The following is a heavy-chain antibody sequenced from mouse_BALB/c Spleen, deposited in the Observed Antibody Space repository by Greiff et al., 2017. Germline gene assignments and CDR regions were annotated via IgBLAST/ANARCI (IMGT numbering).Heavy chain of an antibody. CDR3: ARRGYDGYSYFDD. CDR1: GFTFSSFG. J-gene: IGHJ2*01. D-gene: IGHD2-3*01. Sequence: EVQVVESGGGLVQPGGSRKLSCAASGFTFSSFGMHWVRQAPEKGLEWVAYISSGSSTIYYADTVKGRFTISRDNPKNTLFLQMTSLRSEDTAMYYCARRGYDGYSYFDDWGQGTTLTVAS. V-gene: IGHV5-17*02. CDR2: ISSGSSTI.